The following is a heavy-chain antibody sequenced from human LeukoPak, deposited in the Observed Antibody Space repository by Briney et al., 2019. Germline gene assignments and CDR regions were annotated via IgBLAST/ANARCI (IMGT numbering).Heavy chain of an antibody. CDR1: GFTFSNSA. CDR2: ISGTGVGT. V-gene: IGHV3-23*01. D-gene: IGHD1-20*01. J-gene: IGHJ4*02. CDR3: AENNWNDIPFVDY. Sequence: PGGSLRLSCAASGFTFSNSAMSWVRQAPGKGLEWVSTISGTGVGTFYADSVKGRLTISRDNPKNTLYLQMNSLRAEDTAVYYCAENNWNDIPFVDYWGQGTLVTVSS.